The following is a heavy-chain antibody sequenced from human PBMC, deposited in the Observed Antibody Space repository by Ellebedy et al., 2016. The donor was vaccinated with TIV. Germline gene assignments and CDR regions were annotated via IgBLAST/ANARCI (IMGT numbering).Heavy chain of an antibody. D-gene: IGHD6-19*01. CDR2: ISHDGVNK. J-gene: IGHJ4*02. CDR3: ARGASSGYYPPGDY. V-gene: IGHV3-30*01. CDR1: GFTFSSYA. Sequence: GESLKISCAASGFTFSSYAMLWVRQAPGKGPEWVAVISHDGVNKNYVNSAKGRFTISRDSSKGTLDLQMNSLRPEDSAVYFCARGASSGYYPPGDYWGQGTLVTVSS.